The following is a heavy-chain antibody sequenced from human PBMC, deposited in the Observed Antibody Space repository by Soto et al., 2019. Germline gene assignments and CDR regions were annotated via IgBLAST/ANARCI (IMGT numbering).Heavy chain of an antibody. CDR3: AGRVAGTGLLWFGELSWFDP. CDR2: IYYSGST. CDR1: GGSISSYY. D-gene: IGHD3-10*01. Sequence: SETLSLTCTVSGGSISSYYWSWIRQPPGKGLEWIGYIYYSGSTNYNPSLKSRVTISVDTSKNQFSLKLSSVTAADTAVYYCAGRVAGTGLLWFGELSWFDPWGQGTLVTVSS. J-gene: IGHJ5*02. V-gene: IGHV4-59*01.